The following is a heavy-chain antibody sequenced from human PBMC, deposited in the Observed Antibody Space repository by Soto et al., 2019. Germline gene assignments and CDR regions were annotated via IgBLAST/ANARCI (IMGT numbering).Heavy chain of an antibody. Sequence: EVQLVESGGGLVQPGGSLRLSCAASGFIFSSYWMSWVRQAPGKGLEWVANIKPDGSEKYYVDSVKGRFTISRDNAKNSLYLQMNSLRAEDTAVYYCAREGPIDNWGQGTLVTVSS. J-gene: IGHJ4*02. V-gene: IGHV3-7*03. CDR1: GFIFSSYW. CDR3: AREGPIDN. CDR2: IKPDGSEK.